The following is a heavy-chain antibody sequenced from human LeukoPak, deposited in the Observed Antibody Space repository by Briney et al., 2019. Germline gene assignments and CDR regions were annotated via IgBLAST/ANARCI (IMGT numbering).Heavy chain of an antibody. Sequence: GGSLRLSCAASGFTFSNYGIHWVRRAPGKGLEWVAFIRDDGSNKYYADSVKGRFTISRDNSKNTLYLQMNSLRAEDTAVYYCARILSRGWGELGYWGQGSLVTVSS. CDR2: IRDDGSNK. D-gene: IGHD2-15*01. CDR3: ARILSRGWGELGY. V-gene: IGHV3-30*02. J-gene: IGHJ4*02. CDR1: GFTFSNYG.